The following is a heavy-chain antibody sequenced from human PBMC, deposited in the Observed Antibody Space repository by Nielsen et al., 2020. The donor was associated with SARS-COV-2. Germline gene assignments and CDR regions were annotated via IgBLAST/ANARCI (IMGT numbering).Heavy chain of an antibody. CDR2: ISYDGSNK. CDR1: GFTFSSYA. V-gene: IGHV3-30-3*01. Sequence: GGSLRLSCAASGFTFSSYAMHWVRQAPGKGLEWVAVISYDGSNKYYADSVKGRFTISRDNSKNTLYLQMNSLRAEDTAVYYCAKGQGYSGYDCTADYWGQGTLVTVSS. CDR3: AKGQGYSGYDCTADY. J-gene: IGHJ4*02. D-gene: IGHD5-12*01.